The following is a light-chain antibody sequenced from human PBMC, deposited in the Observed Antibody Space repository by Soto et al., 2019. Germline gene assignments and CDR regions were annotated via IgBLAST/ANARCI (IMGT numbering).Light chain of an antibody. CDR3: QQYYTYPWT. J-gene: IGKJ1*01. CDR1: QSIRSG. CDR2: KAS. Sequence: DIQMTQSPSTLSASVGDRVTITCRASQSIRSGLAWYQQRPGKAPKLLIYKASNLESGVPSRFSGSGSGTELTLTISSLHPDDFATYYCQQYYTYPWTFGPGTKVEIK. V-gene: IGKV1-5*03.